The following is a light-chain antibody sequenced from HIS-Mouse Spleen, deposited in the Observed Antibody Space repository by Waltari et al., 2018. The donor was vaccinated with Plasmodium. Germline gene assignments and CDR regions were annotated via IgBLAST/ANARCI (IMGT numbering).Light chain of an antibody. CDR2: EDS. Sequence: SYELTQPPSVSVSPGQTARITCSGDALPKKYAYWYQEKSGQAPVLVIYEDSKRPSGIPERVSGSSSGTMATLTISGAHVEDEAGYYCYSTDSSGNHRVFGGGTKLTVL. CDR3: YSTDSSGNHRV. J-gene: IGLJ3*02. V-gene: IGLV3-10*01. CDR1: ALPKKY.